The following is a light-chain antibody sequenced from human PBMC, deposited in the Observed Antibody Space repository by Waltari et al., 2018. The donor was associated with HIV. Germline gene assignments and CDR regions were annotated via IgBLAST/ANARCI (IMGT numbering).Light chain of an antibody. V-gene: IGLV7-43*01. Sequence: QTVVTQEPSLTVSPGGTVTLPCASSTGAVTSGNYPNWFQQKPGQAPRGLIYSTSNKNSWTPARFSGSLLGGKAALTLSGVQPEDEAEYYYLLYYGGAQRYVFGTGTKVTVL. CDR3: LLYYGGAQRYV. J-gene: IGLJ1*01. CDR1: TGAVTSGNY. CDR2: STS.